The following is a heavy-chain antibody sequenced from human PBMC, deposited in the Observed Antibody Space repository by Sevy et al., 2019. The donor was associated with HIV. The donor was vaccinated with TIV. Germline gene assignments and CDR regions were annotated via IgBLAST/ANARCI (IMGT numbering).Heavy chain of an antibody. CDR3: AKALNPALESMLQVNLPTLKGFDV. CDR1: GFTFSSYS. Sequence: GSLRLSCAASGFTFSSYSMNWVRQAPGKGLEWVSSISSSSSYIYYADSVKGRFTISRDNSKNVLYLQMNSLRADDTAVYYCAKALNPALESMLQVNLPTLKGFDVWGQGTMVTVSS. V-gene: IGHV3-21*04. D-gene: IGHD2-8*01. CDR2: ISSSSSYI. J-gene: IGHJ3*01.